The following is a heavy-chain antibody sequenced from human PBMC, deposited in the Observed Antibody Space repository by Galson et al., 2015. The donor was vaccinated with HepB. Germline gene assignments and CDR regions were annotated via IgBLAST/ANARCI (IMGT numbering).Heavy chain of an antibody. D-gene: IGHD2-2*01. J-gene: IGHJ6*03. Sequence: LSLTCTVSGDSISSGNYYWSWMRQPAGKGLEWIGRIYTSGSTNYNPSLKSRVTMSVDTSKNQLSLNLRSVTAADTAVYYCARVGYCSSASYCMDVWGKGTTVTVSS. CDR3: ARVGYCSSASYCMDV. CDR2: IYTSGST. V-gene: IGHV4-61*02. CDR1: GDSISSGNYY.